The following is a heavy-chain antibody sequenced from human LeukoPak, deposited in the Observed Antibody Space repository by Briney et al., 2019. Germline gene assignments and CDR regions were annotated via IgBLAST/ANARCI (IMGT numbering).Heavy chain of an antibody. CDR1: GYTFTGYY. CDR2: INPNSGGT. Sequence: ASVKVSCKASGYTFTGYYMHWVRQAPGQGLEWMGRINPNSGGTNYAQKFQGRVTMTRDTSISTAYMELSRLRSDVTAVYYCARDQYSSSWYSSAKDAFDIWGQGTMVTVSS. J-gene: IGHJ3*02. CDR3: ARDQYSSSWYSSAKDAFDI. D-gene: IGHD6-13*01. V-gene: IGHV1-2*06.